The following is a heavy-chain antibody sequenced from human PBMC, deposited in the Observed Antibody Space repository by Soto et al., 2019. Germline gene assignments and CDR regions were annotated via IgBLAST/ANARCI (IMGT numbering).Heavy chain of an antibody. CDR3: ARHPPAISISDH. CDR2: IYYSGST. D-gene: IGHD3-3*01. CDR1: GGSLSSSSYY. Sequence: SETLSLTCTVSGGSLSSSSYYRGWIRQPPGKGLEWIGSIYYSGSTYYNPSLKSRVTISVDTSKNQFSLKLSSVTAADTAVYYCARHPPAISISDHWGQGTLVTVSS. V-gene: IGHV4-39*01. J-gene: IGHJ4*02.